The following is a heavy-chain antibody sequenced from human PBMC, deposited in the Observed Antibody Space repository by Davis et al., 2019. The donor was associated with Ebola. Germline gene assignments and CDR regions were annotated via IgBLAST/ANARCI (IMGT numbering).Heavy chain of an antibody. CDR1: GFTFSSYS. J-gene: IGHJ4*02. V-gene: IGHV3-21*01. CDR2: ISSSSSYI. Sequence: GESLKISCAASGFTFSSYSMNWVRQAPGKGLEWVSSISSSSSYIYYADSVKGRFTISRDNAKNSLYLQMNSLRAEDTAVYYCARVDILTGYLKLFDYWGQGTLVTVSS. CDR3: ARVDILTGYLKLFDY. D-gene: IGHD3-9*01.